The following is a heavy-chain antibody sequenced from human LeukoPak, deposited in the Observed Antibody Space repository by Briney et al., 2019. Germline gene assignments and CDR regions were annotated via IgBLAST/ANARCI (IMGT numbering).Heavy chain of an antibody. CDR2: IKQDGSEK. Sequence: PGGSLRLSCAASGFTFSSYWMSWVRQAPGKGLEWVANIKQDGSEKYYVDSVKGRFTISRDNAKNSLYLQMNSLRAEDTAVYYCAKDRGWELLFFDYWGQGTLVTVSS. CDR3: AKDRGWELLFFDY. J-gene: IGHJ4*02. D-gene: IGHD1-26*01. V-gene: IGHV3-7*01. CDR1: GFTFSSYW.